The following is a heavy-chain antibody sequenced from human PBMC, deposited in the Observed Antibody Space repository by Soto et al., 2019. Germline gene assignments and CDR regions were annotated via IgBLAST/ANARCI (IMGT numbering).Heavy chain of an antibody. CDR2: IYYSGST. CDR3: ARDQSPRYTYYYDSSGPTYAFDI. D-gene: IGHD3-22*01. V-gene: IGHV4-31*03. Sequence: SETLSLTCTVSGGSISRGGYYWSWIRQHPGKGLEWIGYIYYSGSTYYNPSLKSRVTISVDTSKNQFSLKLSSVTAADTAVYYCARDQSPRYTYYYDSSGPTYAFDIWGQGTMVTVSS. CDR1: GGSISRGGYY. J-gene: IGHJ3*02.